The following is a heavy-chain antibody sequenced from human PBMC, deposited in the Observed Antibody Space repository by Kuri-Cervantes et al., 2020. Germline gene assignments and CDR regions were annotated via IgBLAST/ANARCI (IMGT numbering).Heavy chain of an antibody. D-gene: IGHD1-26*01. V-gene: IGHV3-23*01. J-gene: IGHJ5*02. CDR1: GFTFSRNA. Sequence: GESLKISCAASGFTFSRNAMSWVRQAPGKGLEWVSGIIENGGSTHYADSVKGRFSISRDNAKNSLYLQMNSLRDEDTAVYYCARDRGVGWFDPWGQGTLVTVSS. CDR2: IIENGGST. CDR3: ARDRGVGWFDP.